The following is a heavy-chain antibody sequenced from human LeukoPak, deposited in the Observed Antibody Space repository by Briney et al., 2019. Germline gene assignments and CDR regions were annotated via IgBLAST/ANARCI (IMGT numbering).Heavy chain of an antibody. V-gene: IGHV4-4*07. CDR3: ARRNYFYYYLDV. Sequence: SETLSLTCAVSGGSITVGSISNYYWAWIRQPAGKRLEWIGRIYTNGDTHYNPSLKSRVTMSVDTSKNQFSLKLTSVTAADTAVYYCARRNYFYYYLDVWGKGTTVTVSS. CDR2: IYTNGDT. J-gene: IGHJ6*03. CDR1: GGSITVGSISNYY.